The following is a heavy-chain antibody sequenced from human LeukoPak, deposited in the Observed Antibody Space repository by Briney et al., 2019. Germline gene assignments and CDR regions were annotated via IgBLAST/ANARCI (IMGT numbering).Heavy chain of an antibody. D-gene: IGHD5-18*01. CDR2: IYYSGST. CDR1: GGSISSYY. J-gene: IGHJ4*02. CDR3: AALYSYGPRQLFS. V-gene: IGHV4-59*08. Sequence: PSETLSLTCTVSGGSISSYYWSWIRQPPGKGLEWIGYIYYSGSTNYNPSLKSRVTISVDTSKNQFSLKLSSVTAADTAVYYCAALYSYGPRQLFSWGQGTLVTVSS.